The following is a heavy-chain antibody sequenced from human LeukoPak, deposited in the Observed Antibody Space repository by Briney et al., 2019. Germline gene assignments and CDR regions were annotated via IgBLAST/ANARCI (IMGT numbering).Heavy chain of an antibody. D-gene: IGHD3-10*01. J-gene: IGHJ4*02. V-gene: IGHV3-74*01. CDR2: INSDGSNT. CDR3: ARDPRGGTLDY. CDR1: GFSFNTYW. Sequence: GGSLRLSCAASGFSFNTYWMHWVRQAPGKGLVWVSRINSDGSNTNYADSVKGRFTISRDNAKNTLHLQMNSLRAEDTAVYYCARDPRGGTLDYWGQGTLVTVSS.